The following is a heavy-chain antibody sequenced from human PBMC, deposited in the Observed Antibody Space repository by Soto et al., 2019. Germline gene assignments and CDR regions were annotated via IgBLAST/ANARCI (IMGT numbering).Heavy chain of an antibody. D-gene: IGHD6-13*01. V-gene: IGHV1-58*01. CDR2: IVVGSGNT. J-gene: IGHJ3*02. Sequence: ASVKVSCKASGFTFTSSAVQWVRQARGQRLEWIGWIVVGSGNTNYAEKFQEGVTITRDMSTSTAYMELSSLRSGDTAVYDCASDYGIAAAGTYAFDIWGQGTMVTVSS. CDR3: ASDYGIAAAGTYAFDI. CDR1: GFTFTSSA.